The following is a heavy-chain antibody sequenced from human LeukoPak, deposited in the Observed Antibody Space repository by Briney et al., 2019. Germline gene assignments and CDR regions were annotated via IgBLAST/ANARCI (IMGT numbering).Heavy chain of an antibody. V-gene: IGHV4-30-4*01. D-gene: IGHD1-14*01. CDR1: GGSISSGDYY. CDR2: IYYSGST. CDR3: ARDHDRKIGAGWYFDL. J-gene: IGHJ2*01. Sequence: PSETLSLTCTVSGGSISSGDYYWSWIRQPPGKGLKRIGYIYYSGSTYYNPSLKSRVTISVDTSKNQFSLKLSSVTAADTAVYYCARDHDRKIGAGWYFDLWGRGTLATVSS.